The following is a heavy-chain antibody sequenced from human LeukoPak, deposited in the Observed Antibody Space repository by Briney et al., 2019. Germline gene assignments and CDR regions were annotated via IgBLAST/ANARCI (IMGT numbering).Heavy chain of an antibody. D-gene: IGHD6-19*01. J-gene: IGHJ4*02. CDR1: GFTISSYW. CDR3: ARIGYSSGWLLDY. V-gene: IGHV4-34*01. Sequence: GSLRLSCAASGFTISSYWMSWIRQPPGKGLEWIGEINHSGSTNYNPSLKSRVTISVDTSKNQFSLKLSSVTAADTAVYYCARIGYSSGWLLDYWGQGTLVTVSS. CDR2: INHSGST.